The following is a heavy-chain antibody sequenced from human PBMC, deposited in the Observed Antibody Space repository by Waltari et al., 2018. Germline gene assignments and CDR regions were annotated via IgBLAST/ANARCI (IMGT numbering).Heavy chain of an antibody. D-gene: IGHD2-2*01. CDR1: GGSISSYY. V-gene: IGHV4-59*01. Sequence: QVQLQESGPGLVKPSETLSLTCTVSGGSISSYYWSCTRQPPGKGLAWIGYIYSSGSTNYNPTHKSRVTRSVDTSKNQFALKLSSVTAADTAVYDCARRAYCSRTSCPNWFDPWGQGTLVTVSS. CDR2: IYSSGST. CDR3: ARRAYCSRTSCPNWFDP. J-gene: IGHJ5*02.